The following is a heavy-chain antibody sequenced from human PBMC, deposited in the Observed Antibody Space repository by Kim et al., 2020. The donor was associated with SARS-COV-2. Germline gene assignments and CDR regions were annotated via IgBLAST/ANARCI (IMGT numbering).Heavy chain of an antibody. CDR3: ARGDGLN. J-gene: IGHJ4*02. V-gene: IGHV3-7*01. Sequence: EGREANYVDSMKGRFTISRDNTKNSLYLQVNSLRVEDTALYYCARGDGLNWGQGTLVTVSS. CDR2: EGREA.